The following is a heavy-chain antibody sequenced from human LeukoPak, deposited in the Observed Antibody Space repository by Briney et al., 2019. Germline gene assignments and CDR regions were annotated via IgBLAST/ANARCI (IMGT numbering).Heavy chain of an antibody. Sequence: SGPTLVKPTQTLTLTCTFSGFSLSTSGAGVGWIRQPPGKALEWLALIYWDDDKRYSPSLKSRLTITKDTSKNQVVLTMTNMDPVDTATHYCAHRDENYGVPWGFDPWGQGTLVTVSS. CDR3: AHRDENYGVPWGFDP. CDR1: GFSLSTSGAG. CDR2: IYWDDDK. J-gene: IGHJ5*02. V-gene: IGHV2-5*02. D-gene: IGHD4-17*01.